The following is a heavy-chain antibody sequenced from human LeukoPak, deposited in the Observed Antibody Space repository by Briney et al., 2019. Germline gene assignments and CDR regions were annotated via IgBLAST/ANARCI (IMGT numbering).Heavy chain of an antibody. CDR2: INHSGST. J-gene: IGHJ6*03. D-gene: IGHD5-18*01. Sequence: AETLSLTCAAYRASISAYYRHWIRQSPGKGMEYIGEINHSGSTNFNPSLKSRVTISVDTFKNQFSLKLSYVTAADTAVYYCARRVTIYYYMDVWGKGTTVSVSS. CDR1: RASISAYY. V-gene: IGHV4-34*01. CDR3: ARRVTIYYYMDV.